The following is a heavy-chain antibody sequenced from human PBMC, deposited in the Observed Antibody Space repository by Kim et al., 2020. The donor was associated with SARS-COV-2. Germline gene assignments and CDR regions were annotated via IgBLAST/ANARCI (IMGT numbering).Heavy chain of an antibody. CDR3: ARDLDSDP. Sequence: FGIANYAQKFQGRVTITADKSTSTAYMELSSLRSEDTAVYYCARDLDSDPWGQGTLVTVSS. J-gene: IGHJ5*02. V-gene: IGHV1-69*17. CDR2: FGIA. D-gene: IGHD2-2*03.